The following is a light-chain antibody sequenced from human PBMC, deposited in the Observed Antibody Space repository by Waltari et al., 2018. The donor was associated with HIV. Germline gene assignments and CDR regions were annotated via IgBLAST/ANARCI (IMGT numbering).Light chain of an antibody. Sequence: QSALTQPASVSGSPGQSITIPCTGTSSDVGGYNYLSWYQQHPGKAPKLMIYEVSNLPSGVSNRFSGSKSGNTASLTISGLQAEDEADYYCSSYTSSSTLVVFGGGTKLTVL. CDR1: SSDVGGYNY. CDR2: EVS. CDR3: SSYTSSSTLVV. J-gene: IGLJ2*01. V-gene: IGLV2-14*01.